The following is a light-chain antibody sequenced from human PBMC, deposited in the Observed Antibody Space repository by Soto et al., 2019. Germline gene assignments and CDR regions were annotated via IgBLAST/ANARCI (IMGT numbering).Light chain of an antibody. CDR3: QQYNKWPLVT. CDR1: QSVSSN. Sequence: EIVMTQSPATLSVSPGERVTLSCRASQSVSSNLAWYQQKSGQAPRLLIYGASTRATGIPARFSGSGSGTEFTLTISSLQSEDFAIYYCQQYNKWPLVTFGQGTRLEIK. CDR2: GAS. V-gene: IGKV3-15*01. J-gene: IGKJ5*01.